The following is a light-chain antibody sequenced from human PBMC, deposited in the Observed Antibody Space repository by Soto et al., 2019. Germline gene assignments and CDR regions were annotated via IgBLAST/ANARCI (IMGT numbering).Light chain of an antibody. CDR2: AAS. CDR1: QSVTSK. CDR3: QQYNNWPPIT. Sequence: EIVLTQSPDTLAVSPGEVATLSCWASQSVTSKLAWYQQKRGQAPRLLIYAASTRATGVPARFSGSGSGTEFTLTISSLQSDDFAVYYCQQYNNWPPITFGQGTRLEMK. V-gene: IGKV3D-15*01. J-gene: IGKJ5*01.